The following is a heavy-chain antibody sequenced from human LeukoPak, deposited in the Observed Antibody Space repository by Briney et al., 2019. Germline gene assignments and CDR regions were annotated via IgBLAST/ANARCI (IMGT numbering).Heavy chain of an antibody. CDR1: GFTFDDYA. D-gene: IGHD2-2*01. J-gene: IGHJ6*02. CDR2: ISWNSGSI. Sequence: GRSLRLSCAASGFTFDDYAMHWVRQAPGKGLEWVSGISWNSGSIGYADSVKGRFTISRDNAKNSLYLQMNSLRAEDTALYYCAKGPGYYYGMGVWGQGTTVTVSS. V-gene: IGHV3-9*01. CDR3: AKGPGYYYGMGV.